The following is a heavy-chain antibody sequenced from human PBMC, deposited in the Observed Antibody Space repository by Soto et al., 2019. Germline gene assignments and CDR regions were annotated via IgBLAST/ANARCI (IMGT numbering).Heavy chain of an antibody. J-gene: IGHJ6*02. CDR3: ARDSGLYCSGGSCYSGYYYGMDV. CDR1: GYSISSGYY. Sequence: SETLSLTCAVSGYSISSGYYWGWIRQPPGKGLEWIGSIYHSGSTYYNPSLKSRVTISVDTSKNQFSLKLSSVTAADTAVYYCARDSGLYCSGGSCYSGYYYGMDVWGQGTTVTVSS. V-gene: IGHV4-38-2*02. D-gene: IGHD2-15*01. CDR2: IYHSGST.